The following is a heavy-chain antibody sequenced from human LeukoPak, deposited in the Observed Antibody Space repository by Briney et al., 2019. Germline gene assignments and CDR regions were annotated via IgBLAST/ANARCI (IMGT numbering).Heavy chain of an antibody. CDR2: NYTSGST. J-gene: IGHJ3*02. Sequence: PSETLSLTCTVPGGSISSYYWSWIRQPAGKGLEWIGRNYTSGSTNYNPSLKSRVTMSVDTSKNQFSLKLSSVTAADTAVYYCARDRGYHAAGGYDAFDIWGQGTMVTVSS. D-gene: IGHD6-13*01. CDR1: GGSISSYY. CDR3: ARDRGYHAAGGYDAFDI. V-gene: IGHV4-4*07.